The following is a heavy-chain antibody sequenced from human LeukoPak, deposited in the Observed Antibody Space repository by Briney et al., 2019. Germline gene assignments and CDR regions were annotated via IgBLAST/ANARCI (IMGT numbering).Heavy chain of an antibody. CDR1: GFAFDEHG. D-gene: IGHD2-2*01. CDR3: ARAPITSPFYFDY. V-gene: IGHV3-20*04. J-gene: IGHJ4*02. Sequence: PGGSLRLSCTASGFAFDEHGISWVRQLPGKGLEWVPGFNWRGGTTGYAAPLRGRFTISRDNAKNSLYLQMDSLRAEDTALYYCARAPITSPFYFDYWGQGTLVTVSS. CDR2: FNWRGGTT.